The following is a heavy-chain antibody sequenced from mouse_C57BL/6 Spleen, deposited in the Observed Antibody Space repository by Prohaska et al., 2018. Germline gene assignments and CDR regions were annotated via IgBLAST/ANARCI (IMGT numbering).Heavy chain of an antibody. D-gene: IGHD2-4*01. J-gene: IGHJ4*01. V-gene: IGHV1-80*01. CDR1: GYAFSSYW. CDR2: IYPGDGDT. CDR3: ARPYDYDPLDYAMDY. Sequence: QVQLQQSGAELVKPGASVKISCKASGYAFSSYWMNWVKQRPGKGLEWIGQIYPGDGDTNYNGKFKGKATLTADKSSSTAYMQLSSLTSEDSAVYFCARPYDYDPLDYAMDYWGQGTSVTVSS.